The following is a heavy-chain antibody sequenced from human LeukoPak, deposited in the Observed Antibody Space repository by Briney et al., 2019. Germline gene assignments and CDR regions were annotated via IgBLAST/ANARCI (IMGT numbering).Heavy chain of an antibody. D-gene: IGHD2-21*01. CDR3: AIMDGHCSGGHCYKYFDY. J-gene: IGHJ4*02. Sequence: GGSLRLSCAASGITFSNYAMSWVRQAPGKGLEWVSVISGSGGATFYADSVKGRFTISRDNSKNTLYLQMNSLRAEDTAVYFCAIMDGHCSGGHCYKYFDYWGQGTWSPSPQ. CDR2: ISGSGGAT. V-gene: IGHV3-23*01. CDR1: GITFSNYA.